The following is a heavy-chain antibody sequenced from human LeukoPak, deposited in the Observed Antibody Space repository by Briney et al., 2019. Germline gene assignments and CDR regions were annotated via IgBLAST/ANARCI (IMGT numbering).Heavy chain of an antibody. Sequence: SETLSLTCTVSGGSISSYYWSWIRQPAGKGLEWIGRIYTSGSTYYNPSLKSRVTISVDTSKNQFSLKLSSVTAADTAVYYCASETSSGWSQSVHYWGQGTLVTVSS. J-gene: IGHJ4*02. CDR2: IYTSGST. CDR1: GGSISSYY. V-gene: IGHV4-4*07. CDR3: ASETSSGWSQSVHY. D-gene: IGHD6-19*01.